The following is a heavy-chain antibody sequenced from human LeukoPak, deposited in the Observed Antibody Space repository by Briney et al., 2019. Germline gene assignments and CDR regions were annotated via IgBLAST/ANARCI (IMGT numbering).Heavy chain of an antibody. V-gene: IGHV4-4*02. CDR3: AREENFDY. J-gene: IGHJ4*02. CDR1: GGSISSSNW. CDR2: IYHSGST. Sequence: PSGTLSLTCAVSGGSISSSNWWSWVRQPPGKRLEWIGEIYHSGSTNYNPSLKSRGTISVDKSKNQFSLKLSSVTAAATAVYYCAREENFDYWGQGTLVTVSS.